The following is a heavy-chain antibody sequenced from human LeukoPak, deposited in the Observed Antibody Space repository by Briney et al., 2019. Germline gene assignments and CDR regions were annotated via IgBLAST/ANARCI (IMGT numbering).Heavy chain of an antibody. V-gene: IGHV4-59*01. D-gene: IGHD4-23*01. CDR2: IYYSGST. CDR3: ARGDTTTVVDY. Sequence: SETLSLTCTVSGGSISSYYWSWIRQPPGKGREWIGYIYYSGSTNYTPSLNRRVTISVDTSKNQFSLKLSSVTAADTDVYYCARGDTTTVVDYWGQGTLVTVSS. CDR1: GGSISSYY. J-gene: IGHJ4*02.